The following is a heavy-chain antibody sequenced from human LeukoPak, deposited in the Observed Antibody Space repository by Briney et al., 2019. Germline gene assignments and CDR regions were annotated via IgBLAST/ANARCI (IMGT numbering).Heavy chain of an antibody. V-gene: IGHV3-49*04. CDR1: GFTFGDYA. Sequence: GGSLRLSCTASGFTFGDYAMSWVRQAPGKGLEWVGFIRSKAYGGTTEYAASVKGRSTISRDDSKSIAYLQMNSLKTEDTAVYYCTRGVGSIRRWGDAFDIWGQGTMVTVSS. CDR2: IRSKAYGGTT. CDR3: TRGVGSIRRWGDAFDI. J-gene: IGHJ3*02. D-gene: IGHD4-23*01.